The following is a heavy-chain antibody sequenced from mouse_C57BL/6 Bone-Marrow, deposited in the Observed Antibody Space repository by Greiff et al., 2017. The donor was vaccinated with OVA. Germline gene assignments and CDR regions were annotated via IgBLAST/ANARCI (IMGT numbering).Heavy chain of an antibody. CDR1: GYTFTSYW. D-gene: IGHD2-14*01. Sequence: QVQLKQPGAELVMPGASVKLSCKASGYTFTSYWMHWVKQRPGQGLEWIGEIDPSDSYTTYNQKFKGKSTLTVDKSSSTAYMQLSSLTSEDSAVYYCAREAWRYRFAYWGQGTLVTVSA. J-gene: IGHJ3*01. CDR3: AREAWRYRFAY. V-gene: IGHV1-69*01. CDR2: IDPSDSYT.